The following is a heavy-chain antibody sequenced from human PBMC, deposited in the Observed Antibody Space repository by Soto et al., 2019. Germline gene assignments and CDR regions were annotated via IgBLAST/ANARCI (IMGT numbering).Heavy chain of an antibody. CDR2: ISDDGSNK. CDR1: GFTFSSYG. J-gene: IGHJ6*02. Sequence: PGGSLRLSCSASGFTFSSYGMHWGRHAPGKGLEWVAVISDDGSNKYYADSVKGRFTISRDNSKNTLYLQMNSLRAEDTAVYYCAKGTLAMAYYYGMDVWGQGTTVTVSS. D-gene: IGHD5-18*01. V-gene: IGHV3-30*18. CDR3: AKGTLAMAYYYGMDV.